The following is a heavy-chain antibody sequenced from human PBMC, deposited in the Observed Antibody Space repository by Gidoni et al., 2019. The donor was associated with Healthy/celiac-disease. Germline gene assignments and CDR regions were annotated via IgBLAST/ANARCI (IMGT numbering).Heavy chain of an antibody. CDR1: GFTFSSYA. Sequence: QVQLVESGGGVVQPGRSLRLCCAASGFTFSSYAMHWVRQAPGKGLEWVEVISYDGSNKYYADSVKVRFTISRDNSKNTLYLQMNSLRAQDTAVYYCARDEDSSGYYPDYWGQGTLVTVSS. J-gene: IGHJ4*02. V-gene: IGHV3-30-3*01. CDR2: ISYDGSNK. D-gene: IGHD3-22*01. CDR3: ARDEDSSGYYPDY.